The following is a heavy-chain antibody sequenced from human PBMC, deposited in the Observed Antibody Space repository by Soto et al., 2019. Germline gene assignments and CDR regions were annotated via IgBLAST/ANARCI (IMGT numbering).Heavy chain of an antibody. CDR2: IKHDGNEK. Sequence: PGGSLRLSCVASGFIFTNYWMSWVRQAPGKGLEWVASIKHDGNEKYYVDPVKGRFTISRDNGKNSVYLQMNSLRAEDTAVYYCARVRYYDRNFDYWGQGTLVTVSS. CDR1: GFIFTNYW. D-gene: IGHD3-16*01. CDR3: ARVRYYDRNFDY. J-gene: IGHJ4*02. V-gene: IGHV3-7*05.